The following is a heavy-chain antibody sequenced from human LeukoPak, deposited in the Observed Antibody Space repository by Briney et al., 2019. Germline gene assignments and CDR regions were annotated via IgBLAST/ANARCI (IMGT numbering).Heavy chain of an antibody. V-gene: IGHV3-11*01. Sequence: PGGSLRLSCAASGFTFSDYYMSWIRQAPGQGLEWVSNISSSGSTIYYADSVKGRFTISRDNAKNSLYLQMNSLRAEDTAVYYCARDVLYYYDSSGYYFDYWGQGTLVTVSS. CDR3: ARDVLYYYDSSGYYFDY. CDR2: ISSSGSTI. CDR1: GFTFSDYY. J-gene: IGHJ4*02. D-gene: IGHD3-22*01.